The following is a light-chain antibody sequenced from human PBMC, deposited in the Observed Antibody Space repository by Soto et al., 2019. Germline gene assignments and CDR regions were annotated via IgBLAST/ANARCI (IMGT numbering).Light chain of an antibody. Sequence: DIQMSQSQSSLSASVGDRVTITCRAVQGIRNDLGWYQQKPGKAPKLLVYDASTLQSGVASRFSGSGSGTEFTLIISGLQPDDSATYYCQQYTNTNNPWMFGQGTKV. CDR1: QGIRND. V-gene: IGKV1-17*01. CDR2: DAS. J-gene: IGKJ1*01. CDR3: QQYTNTNNPWM.